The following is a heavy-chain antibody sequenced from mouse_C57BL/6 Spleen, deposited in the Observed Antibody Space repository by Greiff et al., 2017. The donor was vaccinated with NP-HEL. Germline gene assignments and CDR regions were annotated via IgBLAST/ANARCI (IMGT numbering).Heavy chain of an antibody. CDR2: INPSNGGT. Sequence: VQLQQPGTELVKPGASVKLSCKASGYTFTSYWMHWVKQRPGPGLEWIGNINPSNGGTNYNEPFKSKATLTVDKSSSTAYMQLSSLTSEDSAVYYGARSYGYDAMDYWGQGTSVTVSS. CDR3: ARSYGYDAMDY. D-gene: IGHD2-10*02. J-gene: IGHJ4*01. V-gene: IGHV1-53*01. CDR1: GYTFTSYW.